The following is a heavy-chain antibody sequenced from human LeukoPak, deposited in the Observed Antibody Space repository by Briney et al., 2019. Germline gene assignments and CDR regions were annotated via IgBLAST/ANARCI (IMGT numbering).Heavy chain of an antibody. D-gene: IGHD4-17*01. V-gene: IGHV4-4*07. Sequence: SETLSLTFTGSGGSISAHFWGWIRQHAGERLEGNGDIYSSGSTTYNPSLKSRVTMSVDTSKNQFSLELTSVTAADTAVYYCARALKYDSDDLDAYDIWGQGTMVTVSS. J-gene: IGHJ3*02. CDR2: IYSSGST. CDR1: GGSISAHF. CDR3: ARALKYDSDDLDAYDI.